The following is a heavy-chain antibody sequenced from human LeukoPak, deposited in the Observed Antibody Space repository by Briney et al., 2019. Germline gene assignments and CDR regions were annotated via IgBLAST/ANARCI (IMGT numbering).Heavy chain of an antibody. CDR2: IYYSGST. J-gene: IGHJ4*02. CDR3: ARVGYYYDSSGYSPPDY. Sequence: SETLSLTCTVSGGSISSGDYSWSWIRQPPGKGLEWIGYIYYSGSTYYNPSLKSRVTISVDTSKNQFSLKLSSVTAADTAVYYCARVGYYYDSSGYSPPDYWGQGTLVTVSS. CDR1: GGSISSGDYS. V-gene: IGHV4-30-4*01. D-gene: IGHD3-22*01.